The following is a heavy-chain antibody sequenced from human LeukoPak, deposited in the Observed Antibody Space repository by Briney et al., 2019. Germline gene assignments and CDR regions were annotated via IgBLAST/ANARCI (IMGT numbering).Heavy chain of an antibody. CDR1: GGSISSYY. D-gene: IGHD6-6*01. V-gene: IGHV4-59*01. CDR3: ARSPRIAARPEDYYYMDV. J-gene: IGHJ6*03. Sequence: KSSETLSLTCTVSGGSISSYYWSWIRQPPGKGLEWIGYIYYSGSTNYNPSLKSRVTISVDTSKNQFSLKLSSVTAADTAVYYCARSPRIAARPEDYYYMDVWGKGTTVTVSS. CDR2: IYYSGST.